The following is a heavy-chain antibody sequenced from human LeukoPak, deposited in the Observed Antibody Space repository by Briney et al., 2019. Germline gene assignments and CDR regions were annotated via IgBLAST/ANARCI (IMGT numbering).Heavy chain of an antibody. V-gene: IGHV3-30*04. Sequence: GGSLRLSCAASGFTFSSYAMHWVRQAPGKGLEWVAVISYDGSNIYYADSVKGRFTISRDNSKNTLYLQMNSLRAEDTAVYYCARANSGSFGMDVWGQGTTVTVSS. CDR2: ISYDGSNI. J-gene: IGHJ6*02. D-gene: IGHD2-21*01. CDR3: ARANSGSFGMDV. CDR1: GFTFSSYA.